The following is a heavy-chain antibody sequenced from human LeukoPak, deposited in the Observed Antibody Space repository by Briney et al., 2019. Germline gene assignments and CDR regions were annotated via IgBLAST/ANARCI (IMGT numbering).Heavy chain of an antibody. CDR1: GFTFSSYG. CDR3: ARDLYSSGWYPGYYYMDV. Sequence: GGSLRLSCAASGFTFSSYGMHWVRQAPGKGLEWVAFIRYDGSNKYYADSVKGRFTISRDNSKNTLYLQMNSLRAEDTAVYYCARDLYSSGWYPGYYYMDVWGKGTTVTVSS. CDR2: IRYDGSNK. J-gene: IGHJ6*03. V-gene: IGHV3-30*02. D-gene: IGHD6-19*01.